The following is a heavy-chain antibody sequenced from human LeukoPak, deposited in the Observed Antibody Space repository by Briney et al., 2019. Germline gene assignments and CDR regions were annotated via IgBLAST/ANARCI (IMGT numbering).Heavy chain of an antibody. CDR3: ARESKYSSGWYGGTESGFDY. Sequence: ASVKVPCKASGYTFTDYYMHWVRQAPGQGLEWMGWINPNSGGTNYAQKFQGRVTMTRDTSISTAYMELSRLRSDDTAVYYCARESKYSSGWYGGTESGFDYWGQGTLVTVSS. J-gene: IGHJ4*02. D-gene: IGHD6-19*01. V-gene: IGHV1-2*02. CDR2: INPNSGGT. CDR1: GYTFTDYY.